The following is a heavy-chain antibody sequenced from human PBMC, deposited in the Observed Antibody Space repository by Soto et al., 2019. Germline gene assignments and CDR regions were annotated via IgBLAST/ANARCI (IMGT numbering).Heavy chain of an antibody. CDR3: ARAYSSSDAFDI. CDR1: VGTFSSYT. CDR2: IIPILGIA. V-gene: IGHV1-69*02. Sequence: SVTVSCKDSVGTFSSYTISWVRQAPGQGLEWMGRIIPILGIANYAQKFQGRVTITADKSTSTAYMELSSLRSEDTAVYYCARAYSSSDAFDIWGQGTMVTVSS. J-gene: IGHJ3*02. D-gene: IGHD6-6*01.